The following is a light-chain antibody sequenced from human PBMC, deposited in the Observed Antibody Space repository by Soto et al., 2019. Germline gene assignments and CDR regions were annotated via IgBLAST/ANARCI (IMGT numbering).Light chain of an antibody. V-gene: IGKV3D-20*02. CDR3: QQRADWPIT. Sequence: IVLTQSPVTLSLSPGEIATLSCSSSQSVSNNYLAWYQQKPGQAPRLLIYGASNRATGIPDRFSGSGSGTDFTLTISSLEPDDFAVYYCQQRADWPITFGQGTRLENK. J-gene: IGKJ5*01. CDR1: QSVSNNY. CDR2: GAS.